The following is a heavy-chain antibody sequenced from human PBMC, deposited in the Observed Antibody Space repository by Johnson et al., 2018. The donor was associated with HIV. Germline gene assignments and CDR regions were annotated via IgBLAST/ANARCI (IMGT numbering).Heavy chain of an antibody. J-gene: IGHJ3*02. CDR2: ISWNSGSI. V-gene: IGHV3-9*01. Sequence: MKWVRQAPGKGLEWVSGISWNSGSIGYADSVKGRFTISRDNAKNSLYLQMNSLRAEDTALYYCARDRAVAGTHHDAFDIWGQGTMVTVSS. D-gene: IGHD6-19*01. CDR3: ARDRAVAGTHHDAFDI.